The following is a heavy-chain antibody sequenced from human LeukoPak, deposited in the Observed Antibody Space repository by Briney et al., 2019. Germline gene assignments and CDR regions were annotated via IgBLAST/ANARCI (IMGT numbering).Heavy chain of an antibody. CDR3: AKDFNWYTEY. J-gene: IGHJ4*02. V-gene: IGHV3-30*02. CDR1: GFSFSGYG. CDR2: VRNDGSNK. Sequence: GGSLRLSCAASGFSFSGYGMHWVRQAPGKGLEWVVFVRNDGSNKYYTESVKGRFTISKDNSKNTLYLQLNSLRPEDTAKYYCAKDFNWYTEYWGQGTLVTVSS. D-gene: IGHD1-1*01.